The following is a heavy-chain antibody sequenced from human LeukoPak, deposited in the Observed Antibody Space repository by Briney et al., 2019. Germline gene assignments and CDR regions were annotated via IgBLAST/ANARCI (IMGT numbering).Heavy chain of an antibody. Sequence: GGSLRLSCAASGFTFSSYAMHWVRQAPGKGLEWVAVISYDGSNKYYADSVKGRFTISRDNSKNTLYLQMNSLRAEDTAVYYCAKDATYYDFWSGYRKDWGQGTLVTVSS. CDR3: AKDATYYDFWSGYRKD. D-gene: IGHD3-3*01. J-gene: IGHJ4*02. V-gene: IGHV3-30-3*01. CDR2: ISYDGSNK. CDR1: GFTFSSYA.